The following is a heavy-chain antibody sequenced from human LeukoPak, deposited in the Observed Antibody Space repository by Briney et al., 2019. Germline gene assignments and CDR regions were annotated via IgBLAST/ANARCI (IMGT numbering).Heavy chain of an antibody. D-gene: IGHD3-9*01. V-gene: IGHV4-34*01. CDR2: INHSGST. Sequence: SETLSLTCAVYGGSFSGYYWSWIRQPPGKGLEWIGEINHSGSTNYNPSLKSRVTISVDTSKNQFSLKLSSVTAADTAVYYCARGPPILRYFDWLRLSVYFDYWGQGTLVTVSS. J-gene: IGHJ4*02. CDR1: GGSFSGYY. CDR3: ARGPPILRYFDWLRLSVYFDY.